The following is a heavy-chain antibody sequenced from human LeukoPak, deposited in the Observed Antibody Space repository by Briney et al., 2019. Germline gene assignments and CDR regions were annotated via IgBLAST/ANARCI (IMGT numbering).Heavy chain of an antibody. CDR2: MNPNSGNT. V-gene: IGHV1-8*01. CDR3: ARGPSYGGNSGYGMDV. J-gene: IGHJ6*02. CDR1: GYTFTSYD. D-gene: IGHD4-23*01. Sequence: ASVKVSCKASGYTFTSYDINWVRQATGQGLEWMGWMNPNSGNTGYAQKFQGRVTMTRNTSISTAYMDLSSLRSEDTAVYYCARGPSYGGNSGYGMDVWGQGTTVTVSS.